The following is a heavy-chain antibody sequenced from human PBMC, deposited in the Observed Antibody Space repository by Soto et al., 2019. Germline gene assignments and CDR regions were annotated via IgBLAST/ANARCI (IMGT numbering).Heavy chain of an antibody. J-gene: IGHJ4*02. CDR2: IYYSGST. CDR3: ARDRAPWTNFDY. V-gene: IGHV4-31*03. Sequence: QVQLQESGPGLVKPSQTLSLTCTVSGGSISSGGYYWSWIRQHPGKGLEWIGYIYYSGSTYYNPSLDSRVTIPLDTPQNQFSLKLSAVAAADTAVYYCARDRAPWTNFDYWGQGTLVTVSS. CDR1: GGSISSGGYY.